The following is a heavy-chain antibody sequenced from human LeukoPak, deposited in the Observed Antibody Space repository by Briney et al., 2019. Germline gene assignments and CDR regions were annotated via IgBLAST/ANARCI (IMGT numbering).Heavy chain of an antibody. J-gene: IGHJ4*02. CDR2: IKSKTDGGTT. CDR3: TTRRSSGWWVY. CDR1: GFTFSNAW. V-gene: IGHV3-15*01. Sequence: GESLKISCAASGFTFSNAWISWVRQAPGKGLEWVGRIKSKTDGGTTDHAAPVKGRFTISRDDSKNTLYLQMNSLKTEDTAVYYCTTRRSSGWWVYWGQGTLVTVSS. D-gene: IGHD6-19*01.